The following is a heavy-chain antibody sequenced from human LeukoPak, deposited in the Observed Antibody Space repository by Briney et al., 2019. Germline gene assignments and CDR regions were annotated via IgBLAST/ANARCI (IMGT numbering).Heavy chain of an antibody. CDR1: GFTFNNYA. Sequence: GGSLRLSCAASGFTFNNYAMSWVRQAPGKGLEWVSSISGSGGSTYYADSVKGRLTISRDNSKNTLYLQMDNLRAEDTGVYYCARDFYDGFALDYWGQGTLVTVSS. CDR3: ARDFYDGFALDY. CDR2: ISGSGGST. D-gene: IGHD2/OR15-2a*01. V-gene: IGHV3-23*01. J-gene: IGHJ4*02.